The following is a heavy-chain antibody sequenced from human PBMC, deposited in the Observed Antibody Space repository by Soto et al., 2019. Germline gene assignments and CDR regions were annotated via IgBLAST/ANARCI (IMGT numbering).Heavy chain of an antibody. CDR2: ITYEGRNK. CDR3: AKARGANNWDNYYGLDV. CDR1: VFIFADYG. V-gene: IGHV3-30*18. D-gene: IGHD1-1*01. Sequence: PGGSLRLSCAASVFIFADYGMHWVRQAPGKGLEWVALITYEGRNKYYADAVKGRFTISRDNAKNMVSLQMDSLRAEDTAVYYCAKARGANNWDNYYGLDVWGQGTTVTVSS. J-gene: IGHJ6*02.